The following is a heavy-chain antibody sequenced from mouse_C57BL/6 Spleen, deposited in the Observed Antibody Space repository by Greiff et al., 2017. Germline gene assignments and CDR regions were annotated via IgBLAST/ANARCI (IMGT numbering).Heavy chain of an antibody. D-gene: IGHD3-3*01. CDR3: ARGDPAWFAY. J-gene: IGHJ3*01. CDR1: GYTFTSYW. CDR2: IDPSDSYT. V-gene: IGHV1-59*01. Sequence: QVQLQQPGAEQVRPGTSVKLSCKASGYTFTSYWMHWVKQRPGQGLEWIGVIDPSDSYTNYNQKFKGKATLTVDTSSSTAYMQLSSLTSEDSAVYYCARGDPAWFAYWGQGTLVTVSA.